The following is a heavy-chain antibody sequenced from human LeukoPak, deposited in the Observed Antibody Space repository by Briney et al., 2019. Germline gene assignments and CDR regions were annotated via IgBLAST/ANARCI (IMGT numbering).Heavy chain of an antibody. CDR2: ISGNSATR. CDR3: AKAGPVYFDG. V-gene: IGHV3-23*01. J-gene: IGHJ4*02. Sequence: GGSLRLSCAASGFTFTNYGMHWVRQAPGKGLEWVSAISGNSATRHYADSVKGRFTISRDNSKSTLSLQMNSLRAEDTAVYYCAKAGPVYFDGWGQGILVTVSS. CDR1: GFTFTNYG.